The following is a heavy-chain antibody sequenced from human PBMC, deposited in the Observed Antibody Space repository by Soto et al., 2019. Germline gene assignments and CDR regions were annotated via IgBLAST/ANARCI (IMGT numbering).Heavy chain of an antibody. CDR1: GFTFSVYG. CDR3: ARAVGPFDY. CDR2: IWNDGSNK. D-gene: IGHD3-16*01. Sequence: QVQLVESGGGVVQPGRSLRLSCAASGFTFSVYGMHWVRQAPGKGLEWVAVIWNDGSNKYYGDSVKGRFTISRDNYKNTLYLRMNSLRAGDTAVYYCARAVGPFDYWGQGTLVTVSS. J-gene: IGHJ4*02. V-gene: IGHV3-33*01.